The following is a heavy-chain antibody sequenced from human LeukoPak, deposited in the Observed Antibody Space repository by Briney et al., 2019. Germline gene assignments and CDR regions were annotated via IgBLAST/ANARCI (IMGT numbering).Heavy chain of an antibody. Sequence: GGSLRLSCAASGFTVSSNYMSWVRQAPGKGLEWVSVIYSGGSTYYADSVKGRFTISRDNSKNTLYLQMNSLRAEDKAVYYCARDLLGSRGSDYWGQGTLVTVSS. V-gene: IGHV3-53*01. CDR3: ARDLLGSRGSDY. CDR1: GFTVSSNY. J-gene: IGHJ4*02. D-gene: IGHD3-10*01. CDR2: IYSGGST.